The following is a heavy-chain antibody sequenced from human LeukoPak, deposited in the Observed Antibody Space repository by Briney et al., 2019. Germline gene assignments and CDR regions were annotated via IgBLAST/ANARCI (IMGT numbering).Heavy chain of an antibody. V-gene: IGHV4-34*01. D-gene: IGHD4-23*01. J-gene: IGHJ4*02. CDR3: ARGYSGNSR. CDR2: INDRGGT. Sequence: PSETQSLTCGVDGGSTSGYYWNWIRQFPGKGLEWIGGINDRGGTNYNPSLKSRVTISVDTSKNQFSLKLTSVTAADTAVYYCARGYSGNSRWGQGTLVTVSS. CDR1: GGSTSGYY.